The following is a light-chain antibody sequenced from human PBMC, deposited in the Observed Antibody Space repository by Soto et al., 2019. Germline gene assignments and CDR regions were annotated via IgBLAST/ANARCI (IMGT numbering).Light chain of an antibody. J-gene: IGKJ2*01. V-gene: IGKV3-15*01. CDR1: QSVDTN. Sequence: EVVMTQSPATLSVSPGDRSTLSCRASQSVDTNVVWYQQKPGQPPRLLVHSASIRATGVPARVTGIGSGTDFTLTISGLQSDDFAIYYCQQYYNWPPYTFGQGTRLQIK. CDR2: SAS. CDR3: QQYYNWPPYT.